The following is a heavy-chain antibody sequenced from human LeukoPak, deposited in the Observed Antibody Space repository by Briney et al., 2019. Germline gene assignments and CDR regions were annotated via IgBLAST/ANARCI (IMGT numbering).Heavy chain of an antibody. CDR2: FDPEDGET. CDR3: APDLSFLGFPGY. Sequence: ASVKVSCKVSGYTLTELSMHWVRQAPGKGLEWMGGFDPEDGETIYAQKFQGRVTMTEDTSTDTAYMELSSLRSEDTAVYYCAPDLSFLGFPGYWGRGTLVTVSS. V-gene: IGHV1-24*01. CDR1: GYTLTELS. D-gene: IGHD2-21*01. J-gene: IGHJ4*02.